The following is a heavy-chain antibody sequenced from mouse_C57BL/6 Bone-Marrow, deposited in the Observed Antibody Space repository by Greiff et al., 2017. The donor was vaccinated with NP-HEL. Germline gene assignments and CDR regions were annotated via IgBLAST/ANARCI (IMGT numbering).Heavy chain of an antibody. CDR3: ARDASYAMDY. J-gene: IGHJ4*01. CDR2: SRNKANDYTT. V-gene: IGHV7-1*01. Sequence: EVNAVESGGGLVQSGRSLRLSCATSGFTFSDFYMEWVRQAPGKGLEWIAASRNKANDYTTEYSASVKGRFIVSRDTSQSILYLQMNALRAEDTAIYYCARDASYAMDYWGQGTSVTVSS. CDR1: GFTFSDFY.